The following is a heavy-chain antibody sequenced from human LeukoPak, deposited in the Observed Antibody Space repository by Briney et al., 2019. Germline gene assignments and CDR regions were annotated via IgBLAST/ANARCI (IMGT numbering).Heavy chain of an antibody. CDR3: ARGGSGWYIAFDI. CDR1: RFTFSDYY. CDR2: ISTSGNSM. D-gene: IGHD6-19*01. J-gene: IGHJ3*02. Sequence: AGGSLRLSCAASRFTFSDYYMSWIRQAPGKGLEWVSYISTSGNSMYYADSVKGRFTISRDNAKNSLFLQMNSLRAEDTAVYYCARGGSGWYIAFDIWGQGTMVTVSS. V-gene: IGHV3-11*04.